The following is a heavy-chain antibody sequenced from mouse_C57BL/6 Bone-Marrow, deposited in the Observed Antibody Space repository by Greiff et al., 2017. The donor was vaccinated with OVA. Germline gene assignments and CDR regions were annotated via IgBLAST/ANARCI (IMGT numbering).Heavy chain of an antibody. Sequence: QVQLQQSGAELARPGASVKLSCKASGYTFTSYGISWVKQRTGQGLEWIGEIYPRSGNTYYNEKFKGKATLTADKSPSTAYMELRSLTSEDSAVYFCARRIYYGYDRYFDVWGTGTTVTVSS. CDR3: ARRIYYGYDRYFDV. V-gene: IGHV1-81*01. D-gene: IGHD2-2*01. CDR2: IYPRSGNT. J-gene: IGHJ1*03. CDR1: GYTFTSYG.